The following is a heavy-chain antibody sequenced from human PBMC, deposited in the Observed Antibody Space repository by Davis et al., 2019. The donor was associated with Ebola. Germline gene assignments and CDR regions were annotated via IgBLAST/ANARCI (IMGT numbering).Heavy chain of an antibody. CDR1: GSTSDDYA. D-gene: IGHD6-19*01. V-gene: IGHV3-9*02. J-gene: IGHJ4*02. Sequence: SLRPSCPPSGSTSDDYAMHWVRKAPGKGLEWVSGISWNSGSIGYADSVKGRFTISRDNAKNSLYLQMNSLRSEDTALYYCAKVHTKYSSGWYGGGFDYWGQGTLVTVSS. CDR2: ISWNSGSI. CDR3: AKVHTKYSSGWYGGGFDY.